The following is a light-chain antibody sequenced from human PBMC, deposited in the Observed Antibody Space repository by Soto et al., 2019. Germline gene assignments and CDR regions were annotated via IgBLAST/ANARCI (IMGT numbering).Light chain of an antibody. V-gene: IGKV3-15*01. J-gene: IGKJ2*01. CDR3: QQYSDWPPYT. CDR1: QSIGTN. CDR2: ATS. Sequence: ETVMTQSPVTLSVSPGERATLSCRASQSIGTNLAWYQEKPGQAPRLLMYATSTRATGIPARFIGSGSGTECTLTISSLQSEDSAVYFCQQYSDWPPYTFGQGTQLEIK.